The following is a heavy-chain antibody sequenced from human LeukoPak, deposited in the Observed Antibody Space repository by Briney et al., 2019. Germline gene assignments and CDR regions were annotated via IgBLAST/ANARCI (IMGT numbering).Heavy chain of an antibody. CDR1: GFIFSTYS. D-gene: IGHD3-3*01. CDR2: MSSGSTYI. V-gene: IGHV3-21*01. CDR3: ARDRPTGASRLFVVQ. J-gene: IGHJ4*02. Sequence: GGSLRLSCAASGFIFSTYSMTWVRQAPGEGVEGVSSMSSGSTYIYYADSVRGRFTISRDNARNSLSLVMKSLRAEDTAVYYCARDRPTGASRLFVVQWGQGTLVTVSS.